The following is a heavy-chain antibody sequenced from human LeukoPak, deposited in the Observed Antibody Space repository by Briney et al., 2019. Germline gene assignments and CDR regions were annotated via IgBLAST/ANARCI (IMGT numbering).Heavy chain of an antibody. Sequence: ASVKVSCKASGGTFSSYAISWVRQAPGQGLEWMGGIIPIFGTANYAQEFQGRVTITADESTSTAYMELSSLRSEDTAVYYCARGGYCSGGSCYRIDYWGQGTLVTVSS. D-gene: IGHD2-15*01. J-gene: IGHJ4*02. V-gene: IGHV1-69*01. CDR1: GGTFSSYA. CDR3: ARGGYCSGGSCYRIDY. CDR2: IIPIFGTA.